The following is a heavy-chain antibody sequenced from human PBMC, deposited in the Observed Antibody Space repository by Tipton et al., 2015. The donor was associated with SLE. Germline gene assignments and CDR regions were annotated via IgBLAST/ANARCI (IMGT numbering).Heavy chain of an antibody. Sequence: RSLRLSCAASGFTFSSYGMHWVRQAPGKGLEWVAVIWYDGSNKYYADSVKGRFTISRDNSKNTLYLQMNSLRAEDTAVYYCARDGNYDSSGYYNPGWYFDLWGRGTLVTVSS. J-gene: IGHJ2*01. V-gene: IGHV3-33*01. CDR2: IWYDGSNK. CDR3: ARDGNYDSSGYYNPGWYFDL. CDR1: GFTFSSYG. D-gene: IGHD3-22*01.